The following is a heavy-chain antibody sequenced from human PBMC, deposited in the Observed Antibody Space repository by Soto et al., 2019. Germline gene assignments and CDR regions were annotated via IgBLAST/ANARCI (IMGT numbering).Heavy chain of an antibody. CDR1: GYTFTSYG. J-gene: IGHJ6*02. CDR3: ARAGFTRGYSYGQPHYYYYGMDV. D-gene: IGHD5-18*01. V-gene: IGHV1-18*01. CDR2: ISAYNGNT. Sequence: QVQLVQSGAEVKKPGASVKVSCKASGYTFTSYGISWVRQAPGQGLEWMGWISAYNGNTNYAQKLQGRVTMTTDTSTRTAYMELRSLRSGDTAVYYCARAGFTRGYSYGQPHYYYYGMDVWGQGTTVTVSS.